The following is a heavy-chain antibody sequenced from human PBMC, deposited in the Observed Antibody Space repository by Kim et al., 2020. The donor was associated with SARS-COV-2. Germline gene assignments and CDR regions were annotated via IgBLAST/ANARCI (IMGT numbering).Heavy chain of an antibody. CDR1: GFTVSSNY. V-gene: IGHV3-66*01. D-gene: IGHD3-10*01. Sequence: GGSLRLSCAASGFTVSSNYMSWVRQAPGKGLEWVSVIYSGGSTYYADSVKGRFTISRDNSKNTLYLQMNSLRAEDTAVYYCARDPKDYYGSGSYYTWGQGTLVTVSS. CDR3: ARDPKDYYGSGSYYT. J-gene: IGHJ4*02. CDR2: IYSGGST.